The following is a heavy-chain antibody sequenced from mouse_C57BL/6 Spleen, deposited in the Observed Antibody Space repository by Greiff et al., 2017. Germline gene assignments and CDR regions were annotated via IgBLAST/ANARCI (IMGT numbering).Heavy chain of an antibody. CDR1: GYAFSSSW. CDR3: AREGTTVVAHWYFDV. CDR2: IYPGDGDT. J-gene: IGHJ1*03. D-gene: IGHD1-1*01. Sequence: VKLQESGPELVKPGASVKISCKASGYAFSSSWMNWVKQRPGKGLEWIGRIYPGDGDTNYNGKFKGQATLTADKSSSTAYMQLSSLTSEDSAVYFCAREGTTVVAHWYFDVWGTGTTVTVSS. V-gene: IGHV1-82*01.